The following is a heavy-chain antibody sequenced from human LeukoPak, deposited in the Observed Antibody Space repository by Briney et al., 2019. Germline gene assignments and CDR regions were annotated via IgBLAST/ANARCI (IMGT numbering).Heavy chain of an antibody. CDR2: ISGSGGST. Sequence: GGSLRLSCAASGFTFDDYAMHWVRQAPGKGLEWVSAISGSGGSTYYADSVKGRFTISRDNSKNTLYLQMNSLRAEDTAVYYCAKVTYDFWSGYIDYWGQGTLVTVSS. CDR3: AKVTYDFWSGYIDY. J-gene: IGHJ4*02. CDR1: GFTFDDYA. V-gene: IGHV3-23*01. D-gene: IGHD3-3*01.